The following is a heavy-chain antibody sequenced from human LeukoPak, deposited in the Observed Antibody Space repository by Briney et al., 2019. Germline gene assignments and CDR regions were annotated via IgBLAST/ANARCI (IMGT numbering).Heavy chain of an antibody. CDR3: ASQNSDYYQGRFDS. CDR2: IYTGGRT. Sequence: SETLSLTCSVSGGSISDYYWGWVRQPPGKGLEWISYIYTGGRTNYNPSLKTRATISVDTSKNQFSLKLTSATAADTAVYFCASQNSDYYQGRFDSWGQGTLVTVSS. V-gene: IGHV4-4*08. J-gene: IGHJ4*02. D-gene: IGHD3-22*01. CDR1: GGSISDYY.